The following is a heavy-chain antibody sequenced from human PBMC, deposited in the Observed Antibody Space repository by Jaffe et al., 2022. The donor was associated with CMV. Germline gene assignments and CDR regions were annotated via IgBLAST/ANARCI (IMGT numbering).Heavy chain of an antibody. Sequence: EVRLVESGGGLVQPGGSLKLSCVVSGFTFGNFWISWVRQAPGKGLEWVANIQPDGSEQYYMDSVKGRFTISRDNAKNSLFLQMNSLRAEDTAMYYCARPRDNYWGQGTLVTVSS. CDR2: IQPDGSEQ. CDR3: ARPRDNY. CDR1: GFTFGNFW. J-gene: IGHJ4*02. V-gene: IGHV3-7*03.